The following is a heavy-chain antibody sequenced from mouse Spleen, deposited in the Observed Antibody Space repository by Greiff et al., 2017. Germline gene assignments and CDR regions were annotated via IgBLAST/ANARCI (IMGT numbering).Heavy chain of an antibody. CDR1: GYTFTDYY. CDR3: AREGYYGYSDYFDY. CDR2: INPYNGGT. Sequence: EVQLQQSGPVLVKPGASVKMSCKASGYTFTDYYMNWVKQSHGKSLEWIGVINPYNGGTSYNQKFKGKATLTVDKSSSTAYMELNSLTSEDSAVYYCAREGYYGYSDYFDYWGQGTTLTVSS. J-gene: IGHJ2*01. D-gene: IGHD1-2*01. V-gene: IGHV1-19*01.